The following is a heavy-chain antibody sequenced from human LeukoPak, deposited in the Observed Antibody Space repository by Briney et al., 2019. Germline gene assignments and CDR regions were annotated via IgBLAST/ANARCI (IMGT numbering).Heavy chain of an antibody. Sequence: SETLSLTCTVSGGSISSYYWSWIRQPPGKGLEWIGYIYYSGSTNYNPSLKSRVTISVDTSKNQFSLKLSSVTAADTAVYYCARDGGITHFDPWGQGTLVTVSS. V-gene: IGHV4-59*01. CDR2: IYYSGST. J-gene: IGHJ5*02. CDR1: GGSISSYY. D-gene: IGHD3-10*01. CDR3: ARDGGITHFDP.